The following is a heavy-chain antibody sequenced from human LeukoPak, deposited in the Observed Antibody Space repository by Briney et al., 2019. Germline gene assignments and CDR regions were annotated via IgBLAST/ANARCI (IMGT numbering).Heavy chain of an antibody. CDR1: GGSISSYY. Sequence: SETLSLTCTVSGGSISSYYWSWIRQPPGKGLEWIGYIYYSGSTNYNPSLKSRVTISVDTSKNQFSLKLSSVTAADTAVYYCASTEGSVDYWGQGTLVTVSS. V-gene: IGHV4-59*08. J-gene: IGHJ4*02. D-gene: IGHD2-8*02. CDR2: IYYSGST. CDR3: ASTEGSVDY.